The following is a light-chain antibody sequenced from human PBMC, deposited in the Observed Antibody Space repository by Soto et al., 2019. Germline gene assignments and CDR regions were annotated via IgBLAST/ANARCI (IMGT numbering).Light chain of an antibody. V-gene: IGKV1-39*01. CDR1: QSISGY. Sequence: DIQMTQSPSTLAASLGDRVTITCRAGQSISGYLNWYQQKPGKAPKLLIKAASSLEWGVPSRFSGGGSGTDFSLNISSLQHDDFATDYCQQNYRASPWTFGQGTKVDIK. CDR3: QQNYRASPWT. J-gene: IGKJ1*01. CDR2: AAS.